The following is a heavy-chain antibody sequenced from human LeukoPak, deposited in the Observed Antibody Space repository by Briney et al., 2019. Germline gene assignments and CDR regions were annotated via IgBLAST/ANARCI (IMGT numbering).Heavy chain of an antibody. V-gene: IGHV3-23*01. D-gene: IGHD3-22*01. Sequence: GSLRLSCVASGFTFTNYAMSWVRQAPGKGLEWVSAISGSGGDTYYADSVKGRFTISRDNSKNTLYLQMNSLRADDTAVYYCAKSQARRDGSSGSIDYWGQGTLVTVSS. CDR3: AKSQARRDGSSGSIDY. J-gene: IGHJ4*02. CDR1: GFTFTNYA. CDR2: ISGSGGDT.